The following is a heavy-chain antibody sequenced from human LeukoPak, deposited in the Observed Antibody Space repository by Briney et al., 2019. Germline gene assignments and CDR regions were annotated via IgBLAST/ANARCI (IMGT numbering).Heavy chain of an antibody. J-gene: IGHJ4*02. CDR1: GFTFSRHW. CDR2: ISGSGGST. CDR3: AKDRARGYYDFWSGSCFDY. D-gene: IGHD3-3*01. V-gene: IGHV3-23*01. Sequence: GGSLRLSCAASGFTFSRHWMSWVRQAPGKGLEWVSAISGSGGSTYYADSVKGRFTISRDNSKNTLYLQMNSLRAEDTAVYYCAKDRARGYYDFWSGSCFDYWGQGTLVTVSS.